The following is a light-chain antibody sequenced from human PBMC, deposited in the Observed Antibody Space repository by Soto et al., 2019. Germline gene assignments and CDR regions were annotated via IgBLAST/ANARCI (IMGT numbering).Light chain of an antibody. J-gene: IGKJ1*01. CDR2: KAS. Sequence: DIQMTQSPSTLSGSVGDRVTITCRASQTISSWLAWYQQKPGKAPKLLIYKASTLKSGVPSRFSGSGSGTGFTLTISSLQPDDFATYYCQHYNSYSEAFGQVTKVELK. V-gene: IGKV1-5*03. CDR3: QHYNSYSEA. CDR1: QTISSW.